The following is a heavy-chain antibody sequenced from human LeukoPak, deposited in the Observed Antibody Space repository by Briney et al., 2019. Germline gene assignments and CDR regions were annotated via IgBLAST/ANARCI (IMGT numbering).Heavy chain of an antibody. CDR2: IGTAGDT. V-gene: IGHV3-13*01. CDR1: GFTFSSYD. CDR3: ARGISPYYYDSSGYPFDY. Sequence: PGGSLRLSCAASGFTFSSYDMHWVRQATGKGLEWVSAIGTAGDTYHPGSVKGRFTISRENAKNSLYLQMNSLRARDTAVYYCARGISPYYYDSSGYPFDYWGQGTLVTASS. J-gene: IGHJ4*02. D-gene: IGHD3-22*01.